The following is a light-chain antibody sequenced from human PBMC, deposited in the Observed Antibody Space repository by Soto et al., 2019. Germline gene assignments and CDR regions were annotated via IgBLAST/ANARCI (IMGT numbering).Light chain of an antibody. V-gene: IGLV1-40*01. Sequence: QAVGTKPRSEWGGLTQGATRFGIGNSFNIGAGYDVHWYQQLPGRAPKLLIFGNRNRPSGVPDRFSGSKSGSSASLAITGLQAEDEADYYCHSYDTPVSGAVFGGGTKL. J-gene: IGLJ3*02. CDR2: GNR. CDR1: SFNIGAGYD. CDR3: HSYDTPVSGAV.